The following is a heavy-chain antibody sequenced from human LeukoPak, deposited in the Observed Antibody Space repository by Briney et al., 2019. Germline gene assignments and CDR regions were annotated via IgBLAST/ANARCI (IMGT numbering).Heavy chain of an antibody. V-gene: IGHV7-4-1*02. D-gene: IGHD3-10*01. CDR1: GYPFSAHF. J-gene: IGHJ4*02. Sequence: ASVKVSCKASGYPFSAHFLNWVRQAPGQGLEWMGNIDTTTGNPRYAQDFTGRFVFSLDTSVSTAYLQITSLKADDTAAYYCVRGTPTPGMDYWGQGTLVTVSS. CDR3: VRGTPTPGMDY. CDR2: IDTTTGNP.